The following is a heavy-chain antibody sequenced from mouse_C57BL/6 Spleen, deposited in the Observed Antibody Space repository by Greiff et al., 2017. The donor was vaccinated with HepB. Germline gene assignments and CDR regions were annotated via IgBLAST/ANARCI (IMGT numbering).Heavy chain of an antibody. D-gene: IGHD1-1*01. J-gene: IGHJ1*03. CDR3: ARDPLGSSYFDV. V-gene: IGHV5-4*01. Sequence: DVHLVESGGGLVKPGGSLKLSCAASGFTFSSYAMSWVRQTPEKRLEWVATISDGGSYTYYPDNVKGRFTISRDNAKNNLYLQMSHLKSEDTAMYYCARDPLGSSYFDVWGTGTTVTVSS. CDR2: ISDGGSYT. CDR1: GFTFSSYA.